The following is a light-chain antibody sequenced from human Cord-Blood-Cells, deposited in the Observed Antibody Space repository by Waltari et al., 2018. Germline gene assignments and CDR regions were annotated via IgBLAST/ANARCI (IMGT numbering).Light chain of an antibody. CDR3: CSYAGSSTWV. Sequence: QSALTQPASVSGSPGQSITLSCTGTSSDVGRSKLVSWYQQHPGKAPKLMIYEGSKRPSGVSNRFSGSKSGNTASLTISGLQAEDEADYYCCSYAGSSTWVFGGGTKLTVL. J-gene: IGLJ3*02. CDR1: SSDVGRSKL. CDR2: EGS. V-gene: IGLV2-23*01.